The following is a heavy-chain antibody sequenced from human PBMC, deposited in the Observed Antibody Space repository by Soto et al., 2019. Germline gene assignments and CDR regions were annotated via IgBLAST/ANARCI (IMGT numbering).Heavy chain of an antibody. V-gene: IGHV1-69*13. CDR3: SGDYFSSSTIFYCDY. Sequence: ASVKVSCKASGGTFSSYAISWVRQAPGQGLERMGGIIPIFGTANYAQKFQGRVTITADESTSTAYMELSSLRSEDTAVYYCSGDYFSSSTIFYCDYWGQGTLVTVSS. D-gene: IGHD6-13*01. J-gene: IGHJ4*02. CDR2: IIPIFGTA. CDR1: GGTFSSYA.